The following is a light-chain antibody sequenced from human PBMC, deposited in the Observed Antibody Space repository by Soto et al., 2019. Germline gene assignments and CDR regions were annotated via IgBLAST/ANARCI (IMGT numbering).Light chain of an antibody. V-gene: IGKV3-15*01. CDR1: QSVSSN. J-gene: IGKJ5*01. CDR3: QQYNNWPQIT. Sequence: EIVMTQSPATLSVSPGERATLSCRASQSVSSNFAWYQQKPGQAPRLLIYGASTRATGIPARFSGSWSGTEFTLTISSLQSEDFAVYYCQQYNNWPQITFCQGTRLEIK. CDR2: GAS.